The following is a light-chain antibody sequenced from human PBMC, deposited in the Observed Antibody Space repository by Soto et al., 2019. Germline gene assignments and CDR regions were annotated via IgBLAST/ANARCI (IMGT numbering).Light chain of an antibody. CDR1: QAIRTA. V-gene: IGKV1-13*02. CDR2: AAS. CDR3: QQFRSFPIT. Sequence: AIQLTQSPSSLYSSVGYRLTITCLASQAIRTALGWYQQKPGKVPKLLIYAASILQSGVPSRFSGSGSGTDFTLTISSLQPEDFATYYCQQFRSFPITFGQGTRLEI. J-gene: IGKJ5*01.